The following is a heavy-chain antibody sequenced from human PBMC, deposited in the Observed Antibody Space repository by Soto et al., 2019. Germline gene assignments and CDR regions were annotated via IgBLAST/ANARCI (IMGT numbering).Heavy chain of an antibody. J-gene: IGHJ4*02. Sequence: GGSLRLSCAASGFTFSSYAMSWVRQAPGKGLEWVSAISGSGGSTYYADSVKGRFTISRDNSKNTLYLQMNSLRAEDTAVYYCAKDLPRGYCSSTSCYALGYWGQGTLVTVSS. V-gene: IGHV3-23*01. CDR1: GFTFSSYA. D-gene: IGHD2-2*01. CDR3: AKDLPRGYCSSTSCYALGY. CDR2: ISGSGGST.